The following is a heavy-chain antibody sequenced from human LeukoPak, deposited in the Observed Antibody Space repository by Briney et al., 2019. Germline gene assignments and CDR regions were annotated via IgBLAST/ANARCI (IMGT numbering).Heavy chain of an antibody. CDR1: GFTFDDYA. D-gene: IGHD3-22*01. J-gene: IGHJ5*02. CDR2: ISSSSSYI. V-gene: IGHV3-21*01. CDR3: ARDGLYYYDSSGYPDPHNWFDP. Sequence: PGGSLRLSCAASGFTFDDYAMNWVRQAPGKGLEWVSSISSSSSYIYYADSVKGRFTISRDNAKNSLYLQMNSLRAEDTAVYYCARDGLYYYDSSGYPDPHNWFDPWGQGTLVTVSS.